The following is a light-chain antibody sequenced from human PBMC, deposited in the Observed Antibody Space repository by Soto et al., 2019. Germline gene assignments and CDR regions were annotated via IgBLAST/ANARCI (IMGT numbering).Light chain of an antibody. CDR1: QNIASW. CDR2: GGS. J-gene: IGKJ5*01. CDR3: QRYNSYSGT. V-gene: IGKV1-5*01. Sequence: DIQLTQSHSTLSASVGDRVTITCRASQNIASWLAWYQHKPGKDPKVLIYGGSTVQSGVPSRFSGSGSGTEFTLTISNLQPDAFATYYCQRYNSYSGTFGQGTRLEIK.